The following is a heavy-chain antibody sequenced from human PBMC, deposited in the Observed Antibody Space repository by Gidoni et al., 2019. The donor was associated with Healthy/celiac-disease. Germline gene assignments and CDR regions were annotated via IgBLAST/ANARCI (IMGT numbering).Heavy chain of an antibody. D-gene: IGHD3-22*01. V-gene: IGHV3-23*04. J-gene: IGHJ4*02. CDR1: GFPFSSYA. Sequence: EVQLVESGGGLVQPGGSLRLSCAASGFPFSSYAMGWVRQAPGKGLEWVSAISGSGGSTYYADSVKGRFTISRDNSKNTLYLQMNSLRAEDTAVYYCAKDRARVIVQYYFDYWGQGTLVTVSS. CDR3: AKDRARVIVQYYFDY. CDR2: ISGSGGST.